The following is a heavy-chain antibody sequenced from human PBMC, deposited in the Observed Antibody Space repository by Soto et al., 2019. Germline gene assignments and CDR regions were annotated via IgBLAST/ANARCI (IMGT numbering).Heavy chain of an antibody. CDR2: IYHSGST. Sequence: PSETLSLTCAVSSGSISSSNWWSWVRQPPGKGLEWIGEIYHSGSTNYNPSLKSRVTISVDTSKNQFSLKLSSVTAADTAVYYCAREGIAAGWWFDPWGQGTLVTVSS. V-gene: IGHV4-4*02. D-gene: IGHD6-13*01. J-gene: IGHJ5*02. CDR3: AREGIAAGWWFDP. CDR1: SGSISSSNW.